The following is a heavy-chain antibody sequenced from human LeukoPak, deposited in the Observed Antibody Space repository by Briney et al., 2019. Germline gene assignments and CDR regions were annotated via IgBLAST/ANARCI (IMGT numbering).Heavy chain of an antibody. Sequence: ASVKVSCKASGYTFTSYGISWVRQASGQGLEWMGWISAYNGNTNYAQKLQGRVTMTTDTSTSTAYMELRSLRSDDTAIYYCAKDHESDGYPCLDHWGQGTLVTVSS. CDR1: GYTFTSYG. D-gene: IGHD2-21*01. J-gene: IGHJ4*02. V-gene: IGHV1-18*01. CDR3: AKDHESDGYPCLDH. CDR2: ISAYNGNT.